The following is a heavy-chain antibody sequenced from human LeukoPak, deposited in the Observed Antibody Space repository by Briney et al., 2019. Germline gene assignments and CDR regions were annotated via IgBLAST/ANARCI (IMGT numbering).Heavy chain of an antibody. CDR1: GFTFSDYY. CDR2: ISSSGSTI. J-gene: IGHJ3*02. D-gene: IGHD2-2*02. CDR3: ARDGAYQLLYRGDAFDI. V-gene: IGHV3-11*01. Sequence: GGSLRLSCAASGFTFSDYYMSWIRQAPGKGLEWVSYISSSGSTIYYADSVKGRFTISRDNAKDSLYLQMNSLRAEDTAVYYCARDGAYQLLYRGDAFDIWGQGTMVTVSS.